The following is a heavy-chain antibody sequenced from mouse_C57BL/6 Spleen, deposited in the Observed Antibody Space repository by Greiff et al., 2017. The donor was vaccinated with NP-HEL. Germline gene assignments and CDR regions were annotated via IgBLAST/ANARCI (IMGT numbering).Heavy chain of an antibody. CDR1: GYAFTNYL. CDR3: ARGGFSSYLYYAMDY. D-gene: IGHD1-1*01. CDR2: INPGSGGT. V-gene: IGHV1-54*01. Sequence: VQLQQSGAELVRPGTSVKVSCKASGYAFTNYLIEWVKQRPGQGLEWIGVINPGSGGTNYNEKFKGKATLTADKSSSTAYMQLSSLTSEDSAVYFCARGGFSSYLYYAMDYWGQGTSVTVSS. J-gene: IGHJ4*01.